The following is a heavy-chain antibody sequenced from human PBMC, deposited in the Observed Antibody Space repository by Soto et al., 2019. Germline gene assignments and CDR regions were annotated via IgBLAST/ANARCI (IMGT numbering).Heavy chain of an antibody. D-gene: IGHD3-22*01. J-gene: IGHJ6*02. Sequence: GGSLRLSCAASGLTFSSYGMHWVRQAPGRGLEWVAGISYDGRNKYYVDSVKGRFTISRDNSKNTLDLQMNSLRAEDTAVYYCARVVDYCDPYYYYGMDVWGQGTTVTVSS. CDR3: ARVVDYCDPYYYYGMDV. CDR1: GLTFSSYG. CDR2: ISYDGRNK. V-gene: IGHV3-30*03.